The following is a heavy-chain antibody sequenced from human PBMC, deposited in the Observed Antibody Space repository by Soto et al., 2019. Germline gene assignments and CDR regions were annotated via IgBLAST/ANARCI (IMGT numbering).Heavy chain of an antibody. CDR1: GYTFTSYY. D-gene: IGHD5-18*01. V-gene: IGHV1-46*01. CDR3: ARVGGYSYGGIDY. J-gene: IGHJ4*02. CDR2: INPRGGST. Sequence: QVQLVQSGAEVQKPGSSVTVPCKASGYTFTSYYMHCMRQAPGQGLEWMGIINPRGGSTTYAQKFQGRVTMTRDTSTSTVYMGLGSLRTEDTAVYYCARVGGYSYGGIDYWGQGTQVTVAS.